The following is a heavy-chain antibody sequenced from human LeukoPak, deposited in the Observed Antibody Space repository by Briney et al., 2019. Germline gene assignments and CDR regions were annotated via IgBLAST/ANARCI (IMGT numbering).Heavy chain of an antibody. Sequence: SETLSLTCTVSGGSISSSSYYWGWIRQPPGKGLEWIGSIYYSGSTYYNPSLKSRVTISVDTSKNQFSLKLSSVTAADTAVYYCACSRVRANPVIDYWGQGTLVTVSS. CDR3: ACSRVRANPVIDY. J-gene: IGHJ4*02. D-gene: IGHD4-11*01. V-gene: IGHV4-39*07. CDR1: GGSISSSSYY. CDR2: IYYSGST.